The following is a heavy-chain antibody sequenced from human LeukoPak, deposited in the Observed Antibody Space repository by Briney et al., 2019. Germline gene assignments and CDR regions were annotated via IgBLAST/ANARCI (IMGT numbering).Heavy chain of an antibody. D-gene: IGHD2-2*01. V-gene: IGHV1-2*06. CDR3: VRVGFTTSWSNFDY. Sequence: ASVKVSCKAAGYNFPAYFVHWVRQALGQGLEWMGRINPNGGDTNYAQKFQGRVIMASDTSISTAYMELSSLISDDTAVYYCVRVGFTTSWSNFDYWGQGTLVTVSS. J-gene: IGHJ4*02. CDR2: INPNGGDT. CDR1: GYNFPAYF.